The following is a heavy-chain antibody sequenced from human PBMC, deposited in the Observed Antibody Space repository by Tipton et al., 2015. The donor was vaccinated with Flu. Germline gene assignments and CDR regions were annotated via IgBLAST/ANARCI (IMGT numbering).Heavy chain of an antibody. V-gene: IGHV4-39*07. CDR1: GGSINSGSYY. CDR3: ARGYHGSGNYSPVGIDS. D-gene: IGHD3-10*01. Sequence: LRLSCTVSGGSINSGSYYWAWIRQPPGKGLEWIGSIYYSGNTYYNPSLKSRVSISIDTSRKQFSPKLSSVTAADTAVYYCARGYHGSGNYSPVGIDSWGQGTLVTVSS. CDR2: IYYSGNT. J-gene: IGHJ4*02.